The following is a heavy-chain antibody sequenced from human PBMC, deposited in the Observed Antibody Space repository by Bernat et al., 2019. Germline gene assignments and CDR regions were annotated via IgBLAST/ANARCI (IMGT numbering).Heavy chain of an antibody. Sequence: QLQLQESGPGLVKPSETLSLTCTVSGGSISGSSYNWGWIRQPPGKGLEFIGSIYYSGATYYNPSLKSLVTISVDTSKNQFSLRLSSVTAADTAVYYCARHSHYYYQMDVWGKGTTVTVSS. CDR2: IYYSGAT. V-gene: IGHV4-39*01. CDR3: ARHSHYYYQMDV. J-gene: IGHJ6*03. CDR1: GGSISGSSYN.